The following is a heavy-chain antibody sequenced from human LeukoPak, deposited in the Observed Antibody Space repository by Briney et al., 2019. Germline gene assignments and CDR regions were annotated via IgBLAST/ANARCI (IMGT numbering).Heavy chain of an antibody. V-gene: IGHV3-33*01. CDR1: GFTLSSYG. J-gene: IGHJ4*02. Sequence: PGGSLRLSCAASGFTLSSYGMHWVRQAPGKGLEWVAVIWYDGSNKYYADSVKGRFTISRDNSKNTLYLQVNSLRAEDTAVYYCAREVQYYDSSGYQGVDYWGQGTLVTVSS. D-gene: IGHD3-22*01. CDR2: IWYDGSNK. CDR3: AREVQYYDSSGYQGVDY.